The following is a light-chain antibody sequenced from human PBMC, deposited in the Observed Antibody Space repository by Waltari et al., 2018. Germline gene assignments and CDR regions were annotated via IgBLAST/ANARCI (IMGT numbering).Light chain of an antibody. CDR2: LAS. CDR3: MQCLQSPLT. Sequence: DIEMTKSPLPLHVTPGEAPSIPSRSSQNLLHSNGNNSLSWYLQKPGQSPQLLIFLASKSASGVPDRFSGSGSGKDFTLKISRVEAEDVGVYFCMQCLQSPLTFGGGTRVEIK. V-gene: IGKV2-28*01. J-gene: IGKJ4*01. CDR1: QNLLHSNGNNS.